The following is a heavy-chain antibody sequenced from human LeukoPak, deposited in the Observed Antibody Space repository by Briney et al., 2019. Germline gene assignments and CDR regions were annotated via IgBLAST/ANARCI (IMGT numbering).Heavy chain of an antibody. V-gene: IGHV4-34*01. CDR3: ARGLLSEDY. Sequence: SETLSLTCAVYGGSFSGYYWSWIRQPPGKGLEWIGEINHSGSTNYNPSLKSRVTISVDTSKNQFSLKLSSVTAANTAVYYCARGLLSEDYWGQGTLVTVSS. J-gene: IGHJ4*02. CDR1: GGSFSGYY. CDR2: INHSGST.